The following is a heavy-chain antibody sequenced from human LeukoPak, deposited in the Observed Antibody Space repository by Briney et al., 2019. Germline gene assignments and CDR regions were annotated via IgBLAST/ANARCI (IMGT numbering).Heavy chain of an antibody. J-gene: IGHJ6*02. Sequence: PGGSLRLSCAASGFTFSSYAMSWVRQAPGKGLEWVSAISGSGGSTYYADSVKGRFTTSRDNSKNTLYLQMNSLIAEDTAVYYCAKDVVRDMSYYYYSMDVWGQGTTVTVSS. CDR3: AKDVVRDMSYYYYSMDV. V-gene: IGHV3-23*01. CDR2: ISGSGGST. D-gene: IGHD5-24*01. CDR1: GFTFSSYA.